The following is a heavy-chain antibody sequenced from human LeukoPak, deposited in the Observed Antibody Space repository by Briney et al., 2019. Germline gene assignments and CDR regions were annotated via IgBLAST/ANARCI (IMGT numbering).Heavy chain of an antibody. CDR1: GGSVSSGSYY. V-gene: IGHV4-61*01. J-gene: IGHJ4*02. CDR2: TYYSGST. Sequence: SETLSLTCTVSGGSVSSGSYYWSWIRQPPGKGLEWIGYTYYSGSTNYNPSLKSRVTISVDTSKNQFSLKLSSVTAADTAVYYCARGHIVVVPAAMAPQFDYWGQGTLVTVSS. D-gene: IGHD2-2*01. CDR3: ARGHIVVVPAAMAPQFDY.